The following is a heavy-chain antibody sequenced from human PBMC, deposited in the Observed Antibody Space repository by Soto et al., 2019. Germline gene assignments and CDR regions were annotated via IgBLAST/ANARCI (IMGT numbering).Heavy chain of an antibody. CDR2: IKSKSAGETT. Sequence: EVQLVESGGGLVKPGGSLRLSCAASGFSFRTTWMAWVRQAPGKGLEWVGRIKSKSAGETTDYADPVKGRFTISRDDSKDTLCLHMDSLETGDTAVYYCSTGSPFRGSVFDYWGQGTLVTVSS. J-gene: IGHJ4*02. CDR3: STGSPFRGSVFDY. CDR1: GFSFRTTW. D-gene: IGHD3-16*01. V-gene: IGHV3-15*05.